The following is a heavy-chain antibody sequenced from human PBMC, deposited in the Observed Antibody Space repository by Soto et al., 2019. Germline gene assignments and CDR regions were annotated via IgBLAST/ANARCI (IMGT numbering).Heavy chain of an antibody. CDR3: ARTRGDSSGTYYFDY. CDR2: IFSNDEK. Sequence: QVTLKESGPVLVKPTETLTLTCTVSGFSLSNARMGVSWIRQPPGKALEWLAHIFSNDEKSYSTSLKSRLTISKDPSKSQVVLTMTNMDPVDTATYYCARTRGDSSGTYYFDYWGQGTLVTVSS. V-gene: IGHV2-26*01. CDR1: GFSLSNARMG. J-gene: IGHJ4*02. D-gene: IGHD3-22*01.